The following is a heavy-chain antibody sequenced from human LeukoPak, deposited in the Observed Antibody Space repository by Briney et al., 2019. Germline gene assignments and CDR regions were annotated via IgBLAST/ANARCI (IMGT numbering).Heavy chain of an antibody. CDR1: GFTVSSNY. V-gene: IGHV3-66*01. Sequence: PGGSLRLSCAASGFTVSSNYMSWVRQAPGKGLEWVSVFYSGGSTYYADSVKGRFTISRDNSKNTLYLQMNSLRAEDTAVYYCARDRLDYDYVWGSYREVYFDYWGQGTLVTVSS. CDR3: ARDRLDYDYVWGSYREVYFDY. D-gene: IGHD3-16*02. CDR2: FYSGGST. J-gene: IGHJ4*02.